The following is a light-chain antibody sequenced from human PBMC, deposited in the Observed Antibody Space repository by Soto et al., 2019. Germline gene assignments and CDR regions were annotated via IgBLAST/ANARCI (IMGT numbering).Light chain of an antibody. CDR3: QQRSDSIT. Sequence: EIVLTQSPDTLSLSPGERSTLSCWASHSVTTHLAWFQQRPGQTPRLLIYDASTRAPGIPARFSGRGSGADFTLTISGLEPEDFAVYYCQQRSDSITFGQGTRLEIK. V-gene: IGKV3-11*01. J-gene: IGKJ5*01. CDR1: HSVTTH. CDR2: DAS.